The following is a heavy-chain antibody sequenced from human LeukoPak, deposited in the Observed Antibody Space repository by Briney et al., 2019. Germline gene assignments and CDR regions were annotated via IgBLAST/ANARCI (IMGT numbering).Heavy chain of an antibody. J-gene: IGHJ4*02. V-gene: IGHV3-23*01. CDR1: GFIFRNYA. Sequence: GASLRLSCAASGFIFRNYAMSWIRQAPGKGLEWVSAITGSGDSTYYADSVKGRFTISRDNSKNTLYVEMNTLRAEDTAVYYCAKWGDYDILTGYYVSDFWGQGTLVTVSS. CDR2: ITGSGDST. CDR3: AKWGDYDILTGYYVSDF. D-gene: IGHD3-9*01.